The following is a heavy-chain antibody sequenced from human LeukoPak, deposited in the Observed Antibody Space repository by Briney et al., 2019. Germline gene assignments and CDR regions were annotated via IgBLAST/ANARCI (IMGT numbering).Heavy chain of an antibody. Sequence: GGSLRLSCAASGFTFSSYAMSWVRQAPGKGLEWVSAISDSGGSTYYADSVKGRFTISRDNSKNTLYLQMNSLRVEATAVYYCAKDQTYYYDRSGYTWGQGTLVTVSS. CDR1: GFTFSSYA. CDR2: ISDSGGST. J-gene: IGHJ4*02. V-gene: IGHV3-23*01. CDR3: AKDQTYYYDRSGYT. D-gene: IGHD3-22*01.